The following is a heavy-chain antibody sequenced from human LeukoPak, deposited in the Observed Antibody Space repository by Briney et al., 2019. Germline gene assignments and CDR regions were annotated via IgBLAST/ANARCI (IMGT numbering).Heavy chain of an antibody. Sequence: GASVKVSCKASGYTFTSYYMHWVRQAPGQGLEWMGIINPSGGSTSYAQKFQGRVTITTDESTSTAYMELSSLRSEDTAVYYCARSIAAAGHYYYMDVWGKGTTVTVSS. V-gene: IGHV1-46*01. CDR1: GYTFTSYY. CDR3: ARSIAAAGHYYYMDV. CDR2: INPSGGST. J-gene: IGHJ6*03. D-gene: IGHD6-13*01.